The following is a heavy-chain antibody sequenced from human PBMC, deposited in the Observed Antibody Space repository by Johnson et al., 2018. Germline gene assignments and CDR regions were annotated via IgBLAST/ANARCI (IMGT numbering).Heavy chain of an antibody. J-gene: IGHJ6*02. D-gene: IGHD2-2*01. V-gene: IGHV1-69*01. CDR3: ARAYCSSTSCYYYYGMDV. Sequence: PNSANTHYAQKFQGRVTITADESTSTAYMELSSLRAEDTAGYYCARAYCSSTSCYYYYGMDVWGQGTTVTVSS. CDR2: PNSANT.